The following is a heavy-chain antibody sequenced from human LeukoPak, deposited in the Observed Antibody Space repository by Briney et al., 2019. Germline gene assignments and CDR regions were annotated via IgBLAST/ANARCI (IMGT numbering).Heavy chain of an antibody. CDR3: AKDLGVTMVRGLCDY. D-gene: IGHD3-10*01. Sequence: GGSLRPSCAVSGLTFSGYGMHWVRQAPGKGLEWVALIWYDGSNKYYADSVKGRFTISRDNSKNALYLQMDSLRAEDTGVYYCAKDLGVTMVRGLCDYWGQGTLVTVSS. J-gene: IGHJ4*02. V-gene: IGHV3-33*06. CDR2: IWYDGSNK. CDR1: GLTFSGYG.